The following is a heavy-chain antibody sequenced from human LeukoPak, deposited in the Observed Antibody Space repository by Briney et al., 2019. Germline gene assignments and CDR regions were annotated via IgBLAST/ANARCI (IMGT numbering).Heavy chain of an antibody. V-gene: IGHV5-51*01. CDR2: IYPGDSDT. CDR3: ARRTGSSAFDI. D-gene: IGHD3-10*01. J-gene: IGHJ3*02. Sequence: GESLKISCKGSGYIFTNYWIGWVRQMPGKGLEWMGIIYPGDSDTTYSPSLQGQVTISADKSISTAYLQWSSLKASDTAMYYCARRTGSSAFDIWGLGTMVTVSS. CDR1: GYIFTNYW.